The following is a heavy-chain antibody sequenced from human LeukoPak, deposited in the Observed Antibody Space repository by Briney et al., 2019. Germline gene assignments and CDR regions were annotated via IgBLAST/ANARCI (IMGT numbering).Heavy chain of an antibody. CDR3: ARTVDGVYTGYDK. CDR1: GYSFANYW. J-gene: IGHJ4*02. D-gene: IGHD5-12*01. V-gene: IGHV5-51*01. CDR2: IYPGDSGT. Sequence: GESLKISCKASGYSFANYWIGWVRQMPGKGLEWMGIIYPGDSGTKYSPSFQGQVTISADKSISTAYLQWSSLKASDTAMYYCARTVDGVYTGYDKWGQGTLVTVPS.